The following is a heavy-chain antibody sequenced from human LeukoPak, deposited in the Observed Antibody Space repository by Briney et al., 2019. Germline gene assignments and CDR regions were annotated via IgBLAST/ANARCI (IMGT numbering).Heavy chain of an antibody. V-gene: IGHV3-21*01. Sequence: PGGSLRLSCAASGFTFSSYSMSWVRQAPGKGLEWVSSISSSSCYTYYADSVKGRCTISRDNAKNSLYLQMNSLRAEDTAVYYCARDQGYGYVDYGGQATLVTVS. CDR3: ARDQGYGYVDY. CDR2: ISSSSCYT. D-gene: IGHD2-15*01. J-gene: IGHJ4*02. CDR1: GFTFSSYS.